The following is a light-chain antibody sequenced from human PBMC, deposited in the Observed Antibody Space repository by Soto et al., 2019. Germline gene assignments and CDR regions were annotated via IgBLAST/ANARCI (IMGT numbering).Light chain of an antibody. CDR2: YDS. J-gene: IGLJ2*01. CDR1: NIGSKS. CDR3: QVWDTSGDPVV. V-gene: IGLV3-21*04. Sequence: SSVLTQTPSVSVAPGETATITCGGNNIGSKSVHWYQQKPGQAPVRVISYDSDRPSGIPERFSGSKSGNTAALTISRVEAGDEADFYCQVWDTSGDPVVFGGGTKLTVL.